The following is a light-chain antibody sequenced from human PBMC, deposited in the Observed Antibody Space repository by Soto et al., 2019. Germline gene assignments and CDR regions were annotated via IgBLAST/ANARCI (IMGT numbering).Light chain of an antibody. CDR3: ISYAGSNNLGV. J-gene: IGLJ1*01. V-gene: IGLV2-8*01. CDR2: EGS. Sequence: QSALTQPPSASGSPGQSVTISCTGTSSDVCGYNYVSWYQQHPGKAPKLMISEGSKRPSGVPDRFSGSKSGNTASLTVSGLQAEDEADYYCISYAGSNNLGVFGTGSKLTVL. CDR1: SSDVCGYNY.